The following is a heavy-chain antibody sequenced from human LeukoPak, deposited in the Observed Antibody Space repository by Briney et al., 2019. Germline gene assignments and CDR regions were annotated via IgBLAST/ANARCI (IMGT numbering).Heavy chain of an antibody. J-gene: IGHJ4*02. D-gene: IGHD6-13*01. CDR3: ARGGGSSWAPQDY. CDR1: GGSISSGGYY. CDR2: IYHNGGT. Sequence: SETLSLTCTVSGGSISSGGYYWSWIRQPPGKGLEWIGYIYHNGGTYYNPSLKSRVTISLDGSKNQFSLKLNSVTAADTAAYYCARGGGSSWAPQDYWGQGTLVTVSS. V-gene: IGHV4-30-2*01.